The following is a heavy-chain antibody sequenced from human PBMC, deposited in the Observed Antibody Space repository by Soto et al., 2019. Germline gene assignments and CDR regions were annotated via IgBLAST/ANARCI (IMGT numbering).Heavy chain of an antibody. J-gene: IGHJ6*03. D-gene: IGHD2-2*01. CDR3: ARASRLPAAHYYYYYYMDV. CDR2: IKQDGSEK. CDR1: GFTFSSYW. Sequence: GGSLRLSCAASGFTFSSYWMSWVRQAPGKGLEWVANIKQDGSEKYYVDSVKGRFTISRDNAKNSLYLQMNSLRAEDTAVYYCARASRLPAAHYYYYYYMDVWGKGTTVTVSS. V-gene: IGHV3-7*01.